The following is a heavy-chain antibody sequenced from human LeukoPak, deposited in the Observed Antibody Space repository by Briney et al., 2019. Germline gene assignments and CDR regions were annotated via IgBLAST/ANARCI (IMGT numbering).Heavy chain of an antibody. J-gene: IGHJ4*02. D-gene: IGHD6-6*01. Sequence: PGGSLRLPCAASGFTFSDYYMSWIRQAPGKGLEWVSYISSSGSTIYYADSVKGRFTISRDNAKNSLYLQMNSLRAEDTAVYYCAKIKGSSSPFDSWGQGTLVTVSS. CDR3: AKIKGSSSPFDS. V-gene: IGHV3-11*04. CDR1: GFTFSDYY. CDR2: ISSSGSTI.